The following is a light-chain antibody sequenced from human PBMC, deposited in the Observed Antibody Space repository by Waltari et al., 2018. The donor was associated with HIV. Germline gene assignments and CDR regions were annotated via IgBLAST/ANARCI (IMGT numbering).Light chain of an antibody. J-gene: IGLJ3*02. V-gene: IGLV1-40*01. CDR1: NSNIGTNFD. CDR2: NNN. CDR3: QSHERGLSGYWV. Sequence: QSELTQPPSVSGAPGQRITISCTGNNSNIGTNFDEHWYQQLPGTAPKLLIFNNNKRPSGVPDRFSGSKSGTSASLAISGLQADDEADYYCQSHERGLSGYWVFGGGTKLTVL.